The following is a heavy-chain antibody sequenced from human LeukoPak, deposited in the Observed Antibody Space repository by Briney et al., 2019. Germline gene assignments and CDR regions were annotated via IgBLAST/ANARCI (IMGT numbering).Heavy chain of an antibody. CDR1: GGSISSYY. V-gene: IGHV4-34*01. D-gene: IGHD6-19*01. CDR3: ARVNRGSGWYFVH. CDR2: INHSGST. J-gene: IGHJ4*02. Sequence: SDTLSLTCAVSGGSISSYYWSWIRQPPGKGLEWIGEINHSGSTNYNPSLKSRVTISVDTSKNQFSLKLSSVAAADTAVYYCARVNRGSGWYFVHWGQGTLVTVSS.